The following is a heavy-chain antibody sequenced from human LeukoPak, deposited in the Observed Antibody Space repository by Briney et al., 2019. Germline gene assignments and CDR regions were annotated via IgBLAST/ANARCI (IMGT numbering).Heavy chain of an antibody. CDR2: ISAYNDNT. D-gene: IGHD6-19*01. CDR3: ARDPPHSSGPNSPCFEY. V-gene: IGHV1-18*01. CDR1: GYTFTSYG. J-gene: IGHJ4*02. Sequence: GASVKLSCKASGYTFTSYGISWVRQAPGQGLEWMGWISAYNDNTEYTQKFPGRVTMTTDTSTSTAYMELRSLSSDDTAVYYCARDPPHSSGPNSPCFEYWGQGTLVTVSS.